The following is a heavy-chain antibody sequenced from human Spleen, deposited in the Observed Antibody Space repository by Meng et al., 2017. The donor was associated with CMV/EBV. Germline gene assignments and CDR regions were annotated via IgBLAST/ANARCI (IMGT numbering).Heavy chain of an antibody. Sequence: ETLSLTCAVYGESFSGYYWSWIRQPPGKGLEWVANIKLDGKETNYVDSVKGRFTISRDKMKNSVYLQMNSLRAEDTALYYCARQEYSGSWSFLKDYWGQGTLVTVSS. V-gene: IGHV3-7*01. J-gene: IGHJ4*02. CDR2: IKLDGKET. CDR1: GESFSGYY. CDR3: ARQEYSGSWSFLKDY. D-gene: IGHD6-13*01.